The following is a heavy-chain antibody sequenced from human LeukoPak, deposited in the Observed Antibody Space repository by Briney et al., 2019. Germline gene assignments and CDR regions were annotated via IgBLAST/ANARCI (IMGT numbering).Heavy chain of an antibody. Sequence: GRSLRLSCAASGFTFSSYAMHWVRQAPGKGLEWVAVISYDGSNKYYADSVKGRFTISRDNSKNTLYLQMNSLRADDTAVYYCARVMHWDTVMARGRGMDVWGQGTTVTVSS. CDR3: ARVMHWDTVMARGRGMDV. J-gene: IGHJ6*02. CDR1: GFTFSSYA. CDR2: ISYDGSNK. D-gene: IGHD5-18*01. V-gene: IGHV3-30-3*01.